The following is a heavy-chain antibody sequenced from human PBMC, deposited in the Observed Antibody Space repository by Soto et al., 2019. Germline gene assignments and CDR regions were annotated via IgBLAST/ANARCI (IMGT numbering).Heavy chain of an antibody. V-gene: IGHV4-39*01. Sequence: QLQLQESGPGLVKPSETLSLTCTVSGGSISSSSYYWGWIRQPPGKGLEWIGSIYYSGSTYYNPXXXXXXXXXXXXXXXXXXXXXXXXXXXXTAVYYCXRLRGRWSAFDIWGQGTMVTVSS. CDR1: GGSISSSSYY. CDR2: IYYSGST. J-gene: IGHJ3*02. D-gene: IGHD3-10*01. CDR3: XRLRGRWSAFDI.